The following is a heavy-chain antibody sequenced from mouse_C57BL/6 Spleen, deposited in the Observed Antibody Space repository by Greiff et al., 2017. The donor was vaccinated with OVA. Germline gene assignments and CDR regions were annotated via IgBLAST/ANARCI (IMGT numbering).Heavy chain of an antibody. CDR3: ARDGYWAFDY. V-gene: IGHV5-4*01. Sequence: EVKLMESGGGLVKPGGSLKLSCAASGFTFSSYAMSWVRQTPEKRLEWVATISDGGSYTYYPDNVKGRFTISRDNAKNNLYLQMSHLKSEDTAMYYCARDGYWAFDYWGKGTTLTVSS. D-gene: IGHD2-3*01. J-gene: IGHJ2*01. CDR1: GFTFSSYA. CDR2: ISDGGSYT.